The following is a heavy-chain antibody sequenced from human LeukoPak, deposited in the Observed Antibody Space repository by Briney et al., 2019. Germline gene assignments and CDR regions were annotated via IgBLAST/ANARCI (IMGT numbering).Heavy chain of an antibody. V-gene: IGHV1-69*01. D-gene: IGHD3-22*01. CDR3: AKGDSSGFYHYPAFDI. Sequence: GSSVKVSCTASGGTFSSYAISWVRQVPGQGLEWMGGIIPILRTANYAQRFQGRVTITADESTSTAYMGLSSLRSEETAVYYCAKGDSSGFYHYPAFDIWGQGTMVTVSS. J-gene: IGHJ3*02. CDR2: IIPILRTA. CDR1: GGTFSSYA.